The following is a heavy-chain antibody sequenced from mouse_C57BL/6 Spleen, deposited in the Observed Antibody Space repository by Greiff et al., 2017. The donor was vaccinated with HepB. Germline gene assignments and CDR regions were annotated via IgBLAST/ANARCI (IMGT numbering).Heavy chain of an antibody. CDR1: GYSFTGYY. J-gene: IGHJ4*01. CDR3: ARSTTVAMDY. CDR2: INPSTGGT. D-gene: IGHD1-1*01. Sequence: EVQLQQSGPELVKPGASVKISCKASGYSFTGYYMNWVKQSPEKSLEWIGEINPSTGGTTYNQKFKAKATLTVDKSSSTAYMQLKSLTSEDSAVYYCARSTTVAMDYWGQGTSVTVSS. V-gene: IGHV1-42*01.